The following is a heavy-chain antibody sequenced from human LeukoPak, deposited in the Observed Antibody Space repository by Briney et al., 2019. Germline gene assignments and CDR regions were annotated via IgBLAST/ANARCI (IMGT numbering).Heavy chain of an antibody. J-gene: IGHJ4*02. D-gene: IGHD2-2*02. CDR2: IYYSGST. CDR1: GGSISSSSYY. CDR3: ARQESVPAAIMADFDY. Sequence: PSETLSLTCTVSGGSISSSSYYWGWIRQPPGKGLVWIGSIYYSGSTYYNPSLKSRVTISVDTSKNQFSLKLSSVTAADTAVYYCARQESVPAAIMADFDYWGQGTLVTVSS. V-gene: IGHV4-39*01.